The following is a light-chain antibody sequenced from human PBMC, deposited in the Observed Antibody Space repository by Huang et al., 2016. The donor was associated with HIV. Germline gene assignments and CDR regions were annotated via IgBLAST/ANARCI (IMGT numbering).Light chain of an antibody. Sequence: EIVLTQSPGTLSLSPGERATLSCRASQSVSSSYLAWYQQKPGQAPRLLIYGASSRATGIPDRFSGSGSGTDFTLTSSRLEPEDLAVYYCQQYGSSPYTFGQGTKLEIK. CDR3: QQYGSSPYT. CDR1: QSVSSSY. J-gene: IGKJ2*01. V-gene: IGKV3-20*01. CDR2: GAS.